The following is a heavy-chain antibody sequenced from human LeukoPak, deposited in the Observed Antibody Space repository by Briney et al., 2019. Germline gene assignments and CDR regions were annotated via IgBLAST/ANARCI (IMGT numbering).Heavy chain of an antibody. CDR3: ARDSSGYYSRAFDI. Sequence: SETLSLTCAVYGGSFSGYYWSWIRQPPGKGLEWIGEINHSGSTNYNPSLKSRVTISVDTSKNQFSLKLSSVTVADTAVYYRARDSSGYYSRAFDIWGQGTMVTVSS. D-gene: IGHD3-22*01. CDR2: INHSGST. V-gene: IGHV4-34*01. CDR1: GGSFSGYY. J-gene: IGHJ3*02.